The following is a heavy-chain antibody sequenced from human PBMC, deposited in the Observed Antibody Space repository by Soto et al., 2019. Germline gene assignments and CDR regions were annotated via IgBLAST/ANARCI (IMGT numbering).Heavy chain of an antibody. V-gene: IGHV5-51*01. Sequence: EVQLVQSGAEVKKPGESLKISCKGSGYSFTGYWIGWVRQMPGKGLEWMGIIYPDDSDTRYNPSFQGQVTISVDKSISTAYLQWSSLKASDTAMYYCARHRGSIVSTTLGYFYYYMDVWGKGTTVTVSS. D-gene: IGHD5-12*01. CDR1: GYSFTGYW. J-gene: IGHJ6*03. CDR2: IYPDDSDT. CDR3: ARHRGSIVSTTLGYFYYYMDV.